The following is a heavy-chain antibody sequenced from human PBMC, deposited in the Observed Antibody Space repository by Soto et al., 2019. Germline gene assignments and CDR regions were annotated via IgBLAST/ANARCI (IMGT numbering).Heavy chain of an antibody. J-gene: IGHJ4*02. CDR3: AKGGWYTSSSRSDC. D-gene: IGHD6-6*01. V-gene: IGHV3-30*18. CDR2: MSYDGRNQ. CDR1: GFTLSGVD. Sequence: QVQLVESGGGVVQPGTSLRLSCSASGFTLSGVDMHWVRLAPGKGLEWVAVMSYDGRNQYYADSVKGRFTVSRDSSKSTLYLHMNSLRTEDAAVYYCAKGGWYTSSSRSDCWGQGTLVTVSS.